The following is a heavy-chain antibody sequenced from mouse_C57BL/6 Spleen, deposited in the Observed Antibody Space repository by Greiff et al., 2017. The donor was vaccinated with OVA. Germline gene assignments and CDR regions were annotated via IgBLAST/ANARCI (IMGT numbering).Heavy chain of an antibody. CDR1: GYSITSGYY. Sequence: EVQLQESGPGLVKPSQSLSLTCSVTGYSITSGYYWNWIRQFPGNKLEWMGYISYDGSNNYNPSLKNRISITRDTSKNQFFLKLNSVTTEDTATYYCARDYDSWFAYWGQGTLVTVSA. V-gene: IGHV3-6*01. D-gene: IGHD2-4*01. CDR3: ARDYDSWFAY. CDR2: ISYDGSN. J-gene: IGHJ3*01.